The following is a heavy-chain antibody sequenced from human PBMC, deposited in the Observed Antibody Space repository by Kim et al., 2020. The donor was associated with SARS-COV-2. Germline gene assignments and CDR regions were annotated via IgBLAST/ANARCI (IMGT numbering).Heavy chain of an antibody. Sequence: SETLSLTCTVSGGSISSSSYYWGWIRQPPGKGLEWIGSIYYSGSTYYNPSLKSRVTISVDTSKNQFSLKLSSVTAADTAVYYCARSSPSLQGSYAYWGQGTLVTVSS. V-gene: IGHV4-39*01. J-gene: IGHJ4*02. D-gene: IGHD1-26*01. CDR1: GGSISSSSYY. CDR2: IYYSGST. CDR3: ARSSPSLQGSYAY.